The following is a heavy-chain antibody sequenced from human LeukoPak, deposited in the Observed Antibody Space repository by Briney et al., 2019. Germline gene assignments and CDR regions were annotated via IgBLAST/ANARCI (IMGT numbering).Heavy chain of an antibody. Sequence: PSETLSLTCTVSGGSISSSSYYRGWIRQPPGKGLEWIGSIYYSGSTYYNPSLKSRVTISVDTSKNQFSLKLSSVTAADTAVYYCARGDYGEKFFDYWGQGTLVTVSS. CDR2: IYYSGST. D-gene: IGHD4-17*01. J-gene: IGHJ4*02. CDR1: GGSISSSSYY. CDR3: ARGDYGEKFFDY. V-gene: IGHV4-39*01.